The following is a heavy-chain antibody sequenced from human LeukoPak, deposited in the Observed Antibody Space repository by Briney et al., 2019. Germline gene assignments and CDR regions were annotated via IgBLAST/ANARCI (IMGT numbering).Heavy chain of an antibody. J-gene: IGHJ4*02. CDR2: ISAYNGKT. CDR1: GYIFRSYG. Sequence: ASVKVSCKASGYIFRSYGISWVRQAPGQGLDWMGWISAYNGKTNYAQKVQGRVTLTTDTSTSTAYMEMRGLVSDDTAVYYCARALSDDFWSFYQDYWGQGTLLIVSP. V-gene: IGHV1-18*01. CDR3: ARALSDDFWSFYQDY. D-gene: IGHD3-3*01.